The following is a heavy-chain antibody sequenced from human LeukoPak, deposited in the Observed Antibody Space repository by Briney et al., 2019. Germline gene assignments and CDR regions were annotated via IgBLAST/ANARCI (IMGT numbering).Heavy chain of an antibody. CDR3: ARGHGVLLWFGEPTPGWDWYFDL. D-gene: IGHD3-10*01. J-gene: IGHJ2*01. V-gene: IGHV1-8*01. Sequence: ASVKVSCKASGCTFTSYDINWVRQATGQGLEWMGWMNPNSGNTGYAQKFQGRVTMTRNTSISTAYMELSSLRSEDTAVYYCARGHGVLLWFGEPTPGWDWYFDLWGRGTLVTVSS. CDR2: MNPNSGNT. CDR1: GCTFTSYD.